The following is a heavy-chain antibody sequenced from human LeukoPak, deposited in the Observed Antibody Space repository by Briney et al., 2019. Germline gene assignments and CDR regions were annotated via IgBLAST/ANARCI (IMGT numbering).Heavy chain of an antibody. Sequence: SETLSLTCTVSGGSISNYYWSWIRQPPGKGLEGIGYVFYSGSTNYNPSLRSRVTISVDTSKTQFSLKLSSVTAADPAVYYCARSRGGFGDYGSWFDPWGQGTLVTVSS. D-gene: IGHD4-17*01. CDR3: ARSRGGFGDYGSWFDP. CDR1: GGSISNYY. J-gene: IGHJ5*02. V-gene: IGHV4-59*01. CDR2: VFYSGST.